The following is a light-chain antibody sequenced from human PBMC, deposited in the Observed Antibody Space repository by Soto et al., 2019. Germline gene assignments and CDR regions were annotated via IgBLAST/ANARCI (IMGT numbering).Light chain of an antibody. CDR3: QHYNCHPGT. V-gene: IGKV1-5*03. CDR1: QSISSW. J-gene: IGKJ1*01. CDR2: KAS. Sequence: DIQMNMSSSTLCASVRDRVTITCRASQSISSWLAWYQQKPVKAPKLLIYKASSLESGVPSRFSGSGSGTEFTLTISSLQPDDFTTYYCQHYNCHPGTFGQGAKVDIK.